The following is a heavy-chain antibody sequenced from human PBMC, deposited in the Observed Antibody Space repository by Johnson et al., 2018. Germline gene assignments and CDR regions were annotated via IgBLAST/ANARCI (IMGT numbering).Heavy chain of an antibody. V-gene: IGHV3-74*01. CDR2: INNDGSST. CDR3: VIDPPTSRPTFDI. J-gene: IGHJ3*02. CDR1: GFTFSGSW. Sequence: VQLVESGGGVVQPGRSLRLSCAASGFTFSGSWMHWVRQAPGKGLVWVSRINNDGSSTIYADSVKGRFTISRDNAKNTLHLQRNSLSAEDTAVYYCVIDPPTSRPTFDIWGPGTMVTVSS. D-gene: IGHD2-2*01.